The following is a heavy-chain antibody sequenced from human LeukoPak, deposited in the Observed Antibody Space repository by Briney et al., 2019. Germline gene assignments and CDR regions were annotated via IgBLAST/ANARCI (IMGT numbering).Heavy chain of an antibody. CDR3: ARRSSSGGYYFDY. V-gene: IGHV5-51*01. CDR2: IYPGDSDI. J-gene: IGHJ4*02. D-gene: IGHD3-16*01. Sequence: GESLKISCKGSGYNFYSYWIGWGRQMPGKGPEWMVIIYPGDSDIKYSPSFEGQVTISADKSNSTAYLQWSSLKASDTAMYYCARRSSSGGYYFDYWGQGTLVTVSS. CDR1: GYNFYSYW.